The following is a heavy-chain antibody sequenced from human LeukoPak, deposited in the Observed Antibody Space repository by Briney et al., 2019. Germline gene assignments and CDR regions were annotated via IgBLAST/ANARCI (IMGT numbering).Heavy chain of an antibody. CDR3: ARDSAELDY. V-gene: IGHV3-21*01. J-gene: IGHJ4*02. D-gene: IGHD1-26*01. CDR1: GFTFSSYS. CDR2: ISSSSSYI. Sequence: KSGGSLRLSCAASGFTFSSYSMNWVLQAPGKGLEWVSSISSSSSYIYYADSVKGRFTISRDNAKNSLYLQMSSLTAEDTALYYCARDSAELDYWGQGTLVTVSS.